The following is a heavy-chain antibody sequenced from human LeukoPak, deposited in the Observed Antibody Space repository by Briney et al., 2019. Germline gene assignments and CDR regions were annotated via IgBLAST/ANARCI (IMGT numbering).Heavy chain of an antibody. J-gene: IGHJ6*02. Sequence: SVKVSCKASGATFSSYAISWVRQAPGQGLEWMGRIIPIRGMTNYAQKFQGRVTITADKSTSTAYMELSNLRSEDTALYYCARLRWGAKVTSSYYYYGMDVWGQGTTVTVSS. CDR1: GATFSSYA. CDR2: IIPIRGMT. V-gene: IGHV1-69*04. D-gene: IGHD3-16*01. CDR3: ARLRWGAKVTSSYYYYGMDV.